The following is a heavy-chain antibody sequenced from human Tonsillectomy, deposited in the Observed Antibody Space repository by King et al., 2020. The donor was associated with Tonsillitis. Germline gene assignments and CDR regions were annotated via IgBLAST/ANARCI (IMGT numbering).Heavy chain of an antibody. Sequence: VQLVESGGGLVQPGRSLRLSCTPSGFTFGDYAMSWVRQAPGKGLEWVGFIRSKAYGGTTEYAASVKGRFTISRDDSKSIAYLQMNSLKTEDTAVYYCTRVMFGYYMDVWGQGTTVTVSS. CDR3: TRVMFGYYMDV. CDR1: GFTFGDYA. V-gene: IGHV3-49*04. J-gene: IGHJ6*03. CDR2: IRSKAYGGTT. D-gene: IGHD3-10*02.